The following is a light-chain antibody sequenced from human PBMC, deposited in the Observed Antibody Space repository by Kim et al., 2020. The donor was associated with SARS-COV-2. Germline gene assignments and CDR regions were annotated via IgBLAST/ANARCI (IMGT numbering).Light chain of an antibody. CDR3: QQYNKWPYT. CDR1: QSVSSK. CDR2: GAS. J-gene: IGKJ2*01. Sequence: SVSPGERATLSCRASQSVSSKLAWYQQKPGQAPRLLIYGASTRATGIPARFSGSGSGTEFTLTISSLQSEDFAVYYCQQYNKWPYTFGQGTKLEI. V-gene: IGKV3-15*01.